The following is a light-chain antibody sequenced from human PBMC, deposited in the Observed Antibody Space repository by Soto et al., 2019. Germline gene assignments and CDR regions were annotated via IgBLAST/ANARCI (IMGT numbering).Light chain of an antibody. CDR1: QGINNH. J-gene: IGKJ2*02. CDR3: QQSHTTPRT. V-gene: IGKV1-17*03. Sequence: DIQMTQSPSAMSASVGDSITITCRASQGINNHLVWFQQKPGKVPQRLIYAASRLQSGVPSTFSGSGSGTEFTLTISSLQPEDSATYYCQQSHTTPRTFGQGTKLEI. CDR2: AAS.